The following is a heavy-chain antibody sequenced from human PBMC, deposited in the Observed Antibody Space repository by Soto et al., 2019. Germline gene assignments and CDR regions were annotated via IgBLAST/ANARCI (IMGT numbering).Heavy chain of an antibody. CDR2: ISGNGGST. CDR3: AKEVWGYYSFWHWYFDL. V-gene: IGHV3-23*01. Sequence: PGGSLRLSCAASGFTFRTYAMSCVRQAPGKGLEWVSGISGNGGSTYYADSVKGRFTISRDNSKNTLYLQMNGLRVEDTAVYYCAKEVWGYYSFWHWYFDLWGRGTLVTVSS. D-gene: IGHD3-22*01. CDR1: GFTFRTYA. J-gene: IGHJ2*01.